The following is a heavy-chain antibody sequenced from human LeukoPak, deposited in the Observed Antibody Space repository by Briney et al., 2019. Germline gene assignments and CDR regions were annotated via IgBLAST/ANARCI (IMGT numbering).Heavy chain of an antibody. CDR1: GGTFSSYA. J-gene: IGHJ5*02. D-gene: IGHD6-25*01. V-gene: IGHV1-69*13. Sequence: SVKVSCKASGGTFSSYAISWVRQAPGQGLEWMVGIIPIFGTANYAQKFQGSVTITADESTSTAYMELSSLRSEDTAVYYCARCGSGVENWFDPWGQGTLVTVSS. CDR3: ARCGSGVENWFDP. CDR2: IIPIFGTA.